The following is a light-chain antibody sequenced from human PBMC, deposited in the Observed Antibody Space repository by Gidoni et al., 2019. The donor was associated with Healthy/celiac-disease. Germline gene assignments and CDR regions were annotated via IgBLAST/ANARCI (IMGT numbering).Light chain of an antibody. CDR1: QSVSSSY. CDR3: QQYGSSPRT. CDR2: SAS. J-gene: IGKJ1*01. Sequence: EIELTQPPGTLSLSPGERANLSCRASQSVSSSYLAWYQQKPGQAPRLLIYSASSRATGIPDRFSSSGSGTDFTLTISRLEPEDFAVYSCQQYGSSPRTFGQGTKVEIK. V-gene: IGKV3-20*01.